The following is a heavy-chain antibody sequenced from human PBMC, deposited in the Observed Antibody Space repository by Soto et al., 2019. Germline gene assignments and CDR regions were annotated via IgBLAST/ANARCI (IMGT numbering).Heavy chain of an antibody. D-gene: IGHD1-1*01. Sequence: QVQLVQSGAEVKKPGSSVKVSCKASVGTFSSYAISWVRQAPGQGLEWMGGIIPIFGTANYAQKFQGRVTITADESTSTAYMELSSLRSEDTAAYYCARDSPSRDGYNYDAFDIWGQGTMVTVSS. CDR1: VGTFSSYA. V-gene: IGHV1-69*12. J-gene: IGHJ3*02. CDR2: IIPIFGTA. CDR3: ARDSPSRDGYNYDAFDI.